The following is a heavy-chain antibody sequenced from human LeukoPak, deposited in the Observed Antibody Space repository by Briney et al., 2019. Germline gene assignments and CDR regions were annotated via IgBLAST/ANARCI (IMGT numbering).Heavy chain of an antibody. Sequence: SETLSLTCTVSGVSISTYSWSWIRQSPGKALEWIGYIYYSGTTNYNPSLKSRLTISVDTSKNQFSLKLSSVTAADTAVYYCAGDSSGWSGWFDPWGQGSLVTVSS. D-gene: IGHD6-19*01. CDR1: GVSISTYS. CDR3: AGDSSGWSGWFDP. J-gene: IGHJ5*02. CDR2: IYYSGTT. V-gene: IGHV4-59*01.